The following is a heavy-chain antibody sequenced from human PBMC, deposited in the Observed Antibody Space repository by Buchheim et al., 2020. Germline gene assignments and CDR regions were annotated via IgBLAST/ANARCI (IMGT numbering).Heavy chain of an antibody. CDR2: IYYSGST. D-gene: IGHD2-15*01. V-gene: IGHV4-59*01. CDR1: GGSISSYY. Sequence: QVQLQESGPGLVKPSETLSLTCTVSGGSISSYYWSWIRQPPGKGLEWIGYIYYSGSTNYNPSLKSRVTISVDTSKNQFSLKLSSVTAADTAVYYCAREVNGGYCSGGSCYRSRWFDPWGQGTL. CDR3: AREVNGGYCSGGSCYRSRWFDP. J-gene: IGHJ5*02.